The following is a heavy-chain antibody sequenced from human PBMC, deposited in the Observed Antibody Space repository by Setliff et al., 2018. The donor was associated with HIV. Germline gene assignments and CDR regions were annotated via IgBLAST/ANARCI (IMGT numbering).Heavy chain of an antibody. Sequence: SETLSLTCTVSGGSISSHHWSWIRQPPGKGLEWIGSIHYSGSTYYNPSLKSRVTISVDTSNNQFSLKLSYVTAADTAVYYCARDPSLWFGEFDPWGQGTLGTVSS. CDR1: GGSISSHH. D-gene: IGHD3-10*01. J-gene: IGHJ5*02. CDR3: ARDPSLWFGEFDP. V-gene: IGHV4-59*11. CDR2: IHYSGST.